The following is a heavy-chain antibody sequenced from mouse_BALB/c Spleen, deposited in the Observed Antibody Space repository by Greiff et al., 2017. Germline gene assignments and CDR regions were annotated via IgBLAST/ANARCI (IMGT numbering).Heavy chain of an antibody. CDR2: ISYSGST. Sequence: EVQVVESGPSLVKPSQTLSLTCSVTGDSITSGYWNWIRKFPGNKLEYMGYISYSGSTYYNPSLKSRISITRDTSKNQYYLQLNSVTTEDTATYYCARYGYGKTLYYFDYWGQGTTLTVSS. CDR1: GDSITSGY. V-gene: IGHV3-8*02. CDR3: ARYGYGKTLYYFDY. J-gene: IGHJ2*01. D-gene: IGHD2-1*01.